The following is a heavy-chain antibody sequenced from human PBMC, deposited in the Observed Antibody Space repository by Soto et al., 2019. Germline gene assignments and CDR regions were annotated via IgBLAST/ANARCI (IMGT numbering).Heavy chain of an antibody. CDR2: IYHSGST. CDR3: ARSKTTVTTFDY. D-gene: IGHD4-17*01. J-gene: IGHJ4*02. CDR1: GGSISSGGYS. V-gene: IGHV4-30-2*01. Sequence: SETLSLTCAVSGGSISSGGYSWSWIRQPPGKGLEWIGYIYHSGSTYYNPSLKSRVTISVDRSKNQFSLKLSSVTAADTAVYDCARSKTTVTTFDYWGQGTLVTVSS.